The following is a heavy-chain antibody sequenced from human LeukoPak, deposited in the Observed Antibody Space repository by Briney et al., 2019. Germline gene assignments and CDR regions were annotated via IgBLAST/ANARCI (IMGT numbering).Heavy chain of an antibody. CDR2: ISAYNGNT. Sequence: ASVKVSCKASGYTFTSYGISWVRQAPGQGLEWMGWISAYNGNTNYAQKLQGRVTMTTDTSTSTAYMELRSLRSDDTAVYYCARAEMVRGVIITLSWGQGTLVTVSS. CDR3: ARAEMVRGVIITLS. D-gene: IGHD3-10*01. V-gene: IGHV1-18*01. CDR1: GYTFTSYG. J-gene: IGHJ4*02.